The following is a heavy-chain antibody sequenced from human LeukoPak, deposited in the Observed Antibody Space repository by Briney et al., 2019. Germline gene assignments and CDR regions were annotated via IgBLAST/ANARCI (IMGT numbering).Heavy chain of an antibody. J-gene: IGHJ4*02. CDR1: GFSFSSYA. D-gene: IGHD7-27*01. Sequence: PGGSLRLSCAASGFSFSSYAVHWVRQPPGKGLEWVAVISYDGGKTYYADSVKGRFTISRDNSKNTLYLQMSSLRADDTAVYYCARERAGDPEYWGQGTLVTVSS. CDR2: ISYDGGKT. V-gene: IGHV3-30-3*01. CDR3: ARERAGDPEY.